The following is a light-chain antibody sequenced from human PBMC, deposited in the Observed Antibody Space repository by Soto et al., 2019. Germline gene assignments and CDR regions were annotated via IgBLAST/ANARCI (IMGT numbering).Light chain of an antibody. CDR1: QSVSSSY. CDR2: GAS. CDR3: QQYGSSPPWT. J-gene: IGKJ1*01. V-gene: IGKV3-20*01. Sequence: EIVLTQSPATLSLSPGERATLSCRASQSVSSSYLACYQQKPGQAPRLLIYGASSRATGIPDRFSGSGSGTDFTLTISSLEPEDFAVYYCQQYGSSPPWTFGQGTKVEIK.